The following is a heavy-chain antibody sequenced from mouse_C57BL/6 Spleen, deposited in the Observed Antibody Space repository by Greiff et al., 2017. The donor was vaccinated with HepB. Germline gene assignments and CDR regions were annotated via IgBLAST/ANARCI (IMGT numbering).Heavy chain of an antibody. V-gene: IGHV1-64*01. CDR1: GYTFTSYW. CDR2: IHPNSGST. Sequence: VQLQQPGAELVKPGASVKLSCKASGYTFTSYWMHWVKQRPGQGLEWIGMIHPNSGSTNYNEKFKSKATLTVDKSSSTAYMQLSSLTSEDSAVYYCARHSITTVVATYWYFDVWGTGTTVTVSS. D-gene: IGHD1-1*01. CDR3: ARHSITTVVATYWYFDV. J-gene: IGHJ1*03.